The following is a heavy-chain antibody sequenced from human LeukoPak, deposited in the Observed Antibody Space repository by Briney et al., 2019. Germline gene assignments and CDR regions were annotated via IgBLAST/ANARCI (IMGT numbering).Heavy chain of an antibody. V-gene: IGHV4-34*01. J-gene: IGHJ5*02. CDR3: ARGWLVRDSWFDP. CDR2: INHSGST. Sequence: PSETLSLTCAVYGGSFSGYYWSWIRQPPGKGLEWIGEINHSGSTNYNPSLKSRVTISVDTSKNQFSLKLSSVTAADTAVYYCARGWLVRDSWFDPWGQGTLVTVSS. CDR1: GGSFSGYY. D-gene: IGHD6-19*01.